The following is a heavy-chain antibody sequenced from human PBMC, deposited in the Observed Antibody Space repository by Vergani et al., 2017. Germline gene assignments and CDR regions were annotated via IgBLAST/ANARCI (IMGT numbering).Heavy chain of an antibody. V-gene: IGHV4-34*01. J-gene: IGHJ4*02. CDR2: INHSGST. Sequence: QVQLQQWGAGLLKSSETLSLSCAVYGGSFSGHYWSWIRQPPGKGLEWIGEINHSGSTIYNPSLKSRVTISVDTPKNQISLNLTSVTAADTAVYYCARGGIYSSSDYWGQGTLVTVSS. D-gene: IGHD6-6*01. CDR3: ARGGIYSSSDY. CDR1: GGSFSGHY.